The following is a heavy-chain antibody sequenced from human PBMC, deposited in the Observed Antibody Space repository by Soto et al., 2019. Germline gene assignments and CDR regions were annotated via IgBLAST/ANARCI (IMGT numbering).Heavy chain of an antibody. V-gene: IGHV4-38-2*01. CDR1: GYSISSGYY. D-gene: IGHD6-13*01. Sequence: SETLSLTCAVSGYSISSGYYWGWIRQSPGKGLEWIGSIYHSGSTYYNPSLKSRVIISVDTPKNQFSLKLSSVTAADTAVYYCARLAPIAAADGMDVWGQGTTVTVSS. CDR3: ARLAPIAAADGMDV. CDR2: IYHSGST. J-gene: IGHJ6*02.